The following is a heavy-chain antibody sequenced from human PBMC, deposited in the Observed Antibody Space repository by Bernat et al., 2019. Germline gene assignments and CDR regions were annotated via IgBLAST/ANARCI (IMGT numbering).Heavy chain of an antibody. CDR3: ARDGEVPGIYLDN. V-gene: IGHV3-7*03. Sequence: EVQLVESGGGLVQPGGSLRLSCAVSGFTFSSYWMTWVRQAPGKGPEWVANIKQDGSEKYYVDSVKGRFTISRDNAKNSLYLQMNSLRAEDTAVYYCARDGEVPGIYLDNWGQGTLVTVSS. CDR2: IKQDGSEK. D-gene: IGHD2-21*01. J-gene: IGHJ4*02. CDR1: GFTFSSYW.